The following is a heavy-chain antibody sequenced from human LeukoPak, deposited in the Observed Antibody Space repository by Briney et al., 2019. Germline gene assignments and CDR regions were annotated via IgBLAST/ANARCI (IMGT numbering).Heavy chain of an antibody. D-gene: IGHD5-24*01. CDR3: ARWGEQRWLQFGD. V-gene: IGHV3-66*01. CDR2: IYSGGGT. J-gene: IGHJ4*02. Sequence: PGGSLRLSCAASGFTVSSNYMSWVRQAPGKGLEWVSVIYSGGGTYYADSVKGRFTIPRDNSKNTLYLQMNSLRAEDTAVYYCARWGEQRWLQFGDWGQGTLVTVSS. CDR1: GFTVSSNY.